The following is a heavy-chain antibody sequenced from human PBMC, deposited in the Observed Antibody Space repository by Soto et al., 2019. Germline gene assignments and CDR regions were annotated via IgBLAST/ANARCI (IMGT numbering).Heavy chain of an antibody. J-gene: IGHJ6*02. CDR1: GYSLTDYY. D-gene: IGHD2-21*01. V-gene: IGHV1-2*02. CDR3: VRSTGEFRYCLDV. Sequence: QVQLVQSGAEVKEPGASVKVSCKASGYSLTDYYMHWVRQAPGQGLEWLGWINTSTGVTHLAQKFQGRVTLTRDTSISTAYMELSRLRSDDTALYYCVRSTGEFRYCLDVWGQGTTVTVSS. CDR2: INTSTGVT.